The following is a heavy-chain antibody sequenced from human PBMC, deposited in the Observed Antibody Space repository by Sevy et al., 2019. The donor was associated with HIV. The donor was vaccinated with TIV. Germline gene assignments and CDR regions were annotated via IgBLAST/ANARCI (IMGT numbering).Heavy chain of an antibody. CDR1: GGSISSYY. V-gene: IGHV4-59*01. CDR2: IYYSGST. D-gene: IGHD2-2*01. CDR3: ARDMLGYCSSTSCYAEGYFDY. Sequence: SETLSLTCTVSGGSISSYYWSWIRQPPGKGLEWIGYIYYSGSTNYNPSLKSPVTISVDTSKNQVSLKRSSVTAADTAVYYCARDMLGYCSSTSCYAEGYFDYWGQGTLVTVSS. J-gene: IGHJ4*02.